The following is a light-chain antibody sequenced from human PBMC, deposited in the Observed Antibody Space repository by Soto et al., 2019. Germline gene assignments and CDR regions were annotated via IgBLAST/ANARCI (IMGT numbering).Light chain of an antibody. J-gene: IGLJ1*01. CDR2: DVN. V-gene: IGLV2-14*03. Sequence: QSALTQPASVSGSPGQSITISCTGTSSDVGGYSFVSWYQQLPGKAPKLVIYDVNNRPSGVSNRFSGSKSGNTASLTISGLQTEDEADYYCNSYTSSSTYAFGTGTKLTVL. CDR3: NSYTSSSTYA. CDR1: SSDVGGYSF.